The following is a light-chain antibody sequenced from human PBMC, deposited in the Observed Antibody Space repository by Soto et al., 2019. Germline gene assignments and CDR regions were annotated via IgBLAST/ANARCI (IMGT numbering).Light chain of an antibody. J-gene: IGKJ5*01. CDR2: WAS. Sequence: DIVMTQSPDSLAVSLGERATINCKSSQSVLYSSNNNNYLAWYQHKPGQPPKLLIYWASTRESGVPDRFSGSGSATDFTLTINSLQAEDVAFYYCQQYYTTPITCGQGTRLEIK. CDR3: QQYYTTPIT. V-gene: IGKV4-1*01. CDR1: QSVLYSSNNNNY.